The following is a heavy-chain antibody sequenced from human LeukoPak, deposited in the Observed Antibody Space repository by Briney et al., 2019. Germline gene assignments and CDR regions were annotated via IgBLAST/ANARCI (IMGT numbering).Heavy chain of an antibody. CDR1: GGSVSSGSYY. CDR3: ARESVEMATNY. D-gene: IGHD5-24*01. Sequence: SETLSLTCTVSGGSVSSGSYYWSWIRQPPGKGLEWIGYIYYSGSTNHNPSLKSRVTISVDTSKNQFSLKLSSVTAADTAVYYCARESVEMATNYWGQGTLVTVSS. J-gene: IGHJ4*02. CDR2: IYYSGST. V-gene: IGHV4-61*01.